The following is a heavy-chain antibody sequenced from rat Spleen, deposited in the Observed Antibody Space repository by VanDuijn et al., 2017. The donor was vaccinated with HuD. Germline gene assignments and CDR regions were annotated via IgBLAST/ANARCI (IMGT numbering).Heavy chain of an antibody. V-gene: IGHV5-31*01. Sequence: EVQLVESGGGRVQPGRSLKLSCVASGITFNNYWMTWIRQAPGKGLEWVATISYGDSSGHSGTYYRDSVRGRFTISRDDAKSTMSLQMDSLRSEDTATYYCARRHYGYTDYFDYWGQGVMVTVSS. CDR3: ARRHYGYTDYFDY. CDR2: ISYGDSSGHSGT. D-gene: IGHD1-9*01. J-gene: IGHJ2*01. CDR1: GITFNNYW.